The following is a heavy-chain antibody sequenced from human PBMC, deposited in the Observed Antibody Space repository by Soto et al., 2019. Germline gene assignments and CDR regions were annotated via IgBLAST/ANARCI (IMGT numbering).Heavy chain of an antibody. J-gene: IGHJ6*02. CDR3: ARIKWGMDYYSGMDV. D-gene: IGHD1-26*01. Sequence: QVQLVQSGAEVKKSGASVKVSCKASGYTFSDYFIQWLRQAPGQGLELVAWINPKTAATNYAKKFQDRVTVTSATSFSTAYLELTRLRPDDTALYYCARIKWGMDYYSGMDVWGQGTVVTVSS. CDR2: INPKTAAT. V-gene: IGHV1-2*02. CDR1: GYTFSDYF.